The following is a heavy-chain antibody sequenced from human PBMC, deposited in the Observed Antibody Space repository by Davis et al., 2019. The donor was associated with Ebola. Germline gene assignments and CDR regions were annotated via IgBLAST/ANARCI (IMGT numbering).Heavy chain of an antibody. J-gene: IGHJ4*02. CDR1: GFTFSSYA. CDR2: ISYDGSNK. D-gene: IGHD3-22*01. CDR3: AREGYYYDSSGYYPIFDY. V-gene: IGHV3-30-3*01. Sequence: GGSLRLSCAASGFTFSSYAMHWVRQAPGKGLEWVAVISYDGSNKYYADSVKGRFTISRDNSKNTLYLQMNSLRAEDTAVYYCAREGYYYDSSGYYPIFDYWGQGTLVTVSS.